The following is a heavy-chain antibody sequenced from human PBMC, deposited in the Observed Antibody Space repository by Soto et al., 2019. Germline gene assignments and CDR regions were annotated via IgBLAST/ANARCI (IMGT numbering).Heavy chain of an antibody. D-gene: IGHD4-17*01. J-gene: IGHJ4*02. Sequence: WGSLRLTCEASGFTFNTYSMHWVCQPPGKGLEWLAAIWYDGTQKYYEDSVKGRFIISRDNSKKTLYLEMHSLRAEDTAVYYCARAGGTTVTGLWHFDSWGQGTLVTVSS. CDR1: GFTFNTYS. CDR2: IWYDGTQK. CDR3: ARAGGTTVTGLWHFDS. V-gene: IGHV3-33*01.